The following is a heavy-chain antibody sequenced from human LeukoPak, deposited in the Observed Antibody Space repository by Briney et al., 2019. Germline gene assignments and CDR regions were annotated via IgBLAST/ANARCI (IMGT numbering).Heavy chain of an antibody. D-gene: IGHD4-17*01. CDR2: MNPNSGNT. CDR1: GYTFTSYD. J-gene: IGHJ6*02. CDR3: ARGLYGDYPSYYYYGMDV. Sequence: ASVKVSCKASGYTFTSYDINWVRQATGQGLEWMGWMNPNSGNTGYAQKFQGRVTMTRNTSISTAYMELSSLRSEDAAVYYCARGLYGDYPSYYYYGMDVWGQGTTVTVSS. V-gene: IGHV1-8*01.